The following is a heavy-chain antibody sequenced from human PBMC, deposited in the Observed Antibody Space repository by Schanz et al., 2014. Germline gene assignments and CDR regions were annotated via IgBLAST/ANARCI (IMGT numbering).Heavy chain of an antibody. D-gene: IGHD3-10*01. CDR2: ISDSGDST. CDR3: ARAQGVIRLYYGVDV. J-gene: IGHJ6*02. V-gene: IGHV3-23*01. CDR1: GFTFSGYA. Sequence: EVQLLESGGGLVQPGGSLRISCAASGFTFSGYAMSWVRQAPGKGLEWVSDISDSGDSTHYADSVKGRFTISRDNSMNTVYLQMNSLRSDDAAVYYCARAQGVIRLYYGVDVWGQGTTVTVSS.